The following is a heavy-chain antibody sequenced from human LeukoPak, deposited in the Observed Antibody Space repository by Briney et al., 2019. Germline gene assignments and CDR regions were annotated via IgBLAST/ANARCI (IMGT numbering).Heavy chain of an antibody. CDR1: GFNFSSYA. V-gene: IGHV3-30*04. CDR2: ISYDGSNK. CDR3: ARAANAFDI. J-gene: IGHJ3*02. Sequence: PGKSLRLSWATSGFNFSSYAIPWVRQASGKGLEWVAVISYDGSNKYYADSVKGRFTISRDNSKNTLYLQMNSLRAEDTAVYYCARAANAFDIWGQGTMVTVSS.